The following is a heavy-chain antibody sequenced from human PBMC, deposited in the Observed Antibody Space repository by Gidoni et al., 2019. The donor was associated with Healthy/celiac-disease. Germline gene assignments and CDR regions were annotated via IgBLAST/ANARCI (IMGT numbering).Heavy chain of an antibody. CDR3: ARCGYSYGSDY. J-gene: IGHJ4*02. CDR1: GFTFRTYS. CDR2: ISSSSTAI. D-gene: IGHD5-18*01. Sequence: EVQLLESGGGLVQPGGSLRLSCAASGFTFRTYSMNWVRQAPGRGLEWVSYISSSSTAIYYADSVKGRFTISRDNDKNSLYLKMNSRRDEETAVYYCARCGYSYGSDYWGQGTLVTVSS. V-gene: IGHV3-48*02.